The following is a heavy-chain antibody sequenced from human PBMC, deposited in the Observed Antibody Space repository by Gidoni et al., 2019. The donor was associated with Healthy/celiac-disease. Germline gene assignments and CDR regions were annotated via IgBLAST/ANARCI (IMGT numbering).Heavy chain of an antibody. CDR2: ISYDGSNK. CDR3: STTAMTDY. D-gene: IGHD5-18*01. J-gene: IGHJ4*02. Sequence: QVQPVESGGGVVQPGRSLRLSCPASGFTFSSYAMHWVSQAPGKGLEWVAVISYDGSNKYYADSVKGRFTISRDNSKNTLYLQMNSLRAEDTAVYYCSTTAMTDYWGQGTLVTVSS. CDR1: GFTFSSYA. V-gene: IGHV3-30-3*01.